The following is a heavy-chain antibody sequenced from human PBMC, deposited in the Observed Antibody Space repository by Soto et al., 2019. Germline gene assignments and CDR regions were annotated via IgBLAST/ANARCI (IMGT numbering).Heavy chain of an antibody. CDR2: IFYIGNA. CDR3: VRMTGTTFFGSFVDH. Sequence: QVQLQETGPGLVKPSQTLSIICTVSGVSITSGDNYWSWIRQPPGKGLEWIGYIFYIGNAYYNLCLQSRVTISVDTSRNQFSLRLSSVSAADTAVYYCVRMTGTTFFGSFVDHWGQGTRVSVS. CDR1: GVSITSGDNY. J-gene: IGHJ4*02. V-gene: IGHV4-30-4*01. D-gene: IGHD1-7*01.